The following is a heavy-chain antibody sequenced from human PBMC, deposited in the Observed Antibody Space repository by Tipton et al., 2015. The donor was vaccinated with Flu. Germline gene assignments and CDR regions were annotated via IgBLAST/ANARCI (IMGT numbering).Heavy chain of an antibody. CDR1: GGPISSYY. Sequence: LRLSCTVSGGPISSYYWSWIRQPPGKGLEWIGYYYYSGSTNYNPSLKSRVTISVDTSKNQFSLKLSSVTAADTAVYYCARELNYGMDVWGQGTTVTVSS. CDR3: ARELNYGMDV. J-gene: IGHJ6*02. CDR2: YYYSGST. V-gene: IGHV4-59*01.